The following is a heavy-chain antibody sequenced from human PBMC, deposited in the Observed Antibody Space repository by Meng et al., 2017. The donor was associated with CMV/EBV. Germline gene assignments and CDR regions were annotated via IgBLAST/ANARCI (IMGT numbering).Heavy chain of an antibody. Sequence: GESLKISCAASGSTFSSYWMHWVRQAPGKGLVWVSRINSDGSSTSYADSVKGRFTISRDNAKNTLYLQMNSLRAEDTAVYYCARVYQLGVDLWGRGTLVTVSS. CDR2: INSDGSST. D-gene: IGHD2-2*01. CDR1: GSTFSSYW. V-gene: IGHV3-74*01. CDR3: ARVYQLGVDL. J-gene: IGHJ2*01.